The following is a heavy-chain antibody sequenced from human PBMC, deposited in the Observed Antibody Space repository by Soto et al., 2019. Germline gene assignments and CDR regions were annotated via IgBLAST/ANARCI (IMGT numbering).Heavy chain of an antibody. CDR3: DRCVWFDP. J-gene: IGHJ5*02. V-gene: IGHV3-74*01. D-gene: IGHD2-21*01. Sequence: EVQLVESGGGLVQPGGSLRLSCAASGFTFSTYWMHWVRQAPGKGLVWVSRIKSDGSSTTYADSVKGRFTISRDNAQNTLYLQMNSLRVKDTAVYYGDRCVWFDPWGQGTLLTV. CDR2: IKSDGSST. CDR1: GFTFSTYW.